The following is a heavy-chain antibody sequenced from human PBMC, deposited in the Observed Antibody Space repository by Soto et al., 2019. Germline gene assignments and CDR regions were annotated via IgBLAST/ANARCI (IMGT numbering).Heavy chain of an antibody. CDR2: IYYSGST. Sequence: QVQLQESGPGLVKPSQTLSLTCTVSGDSIRSGDYYWSWIRQPPGKGLEWIGYIYYSGSTSYNPSLKSRVTISVDTSKNQFSLKLSSVTAADTAVYYCARVCWDERDNYLDYWGQGTLVTGYS. D-gene: IGHD1-26*01. V-gene: IGHV4-30-4*01. CDR3: ARVCWDERDNYLDY. J-gene: IGHJ4*02. CDR1: GDSIRSGDYY.